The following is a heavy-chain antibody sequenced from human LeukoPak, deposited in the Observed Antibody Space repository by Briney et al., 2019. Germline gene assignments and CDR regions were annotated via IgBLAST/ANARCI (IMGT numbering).Heavy chain of an antibody. D-gene: IGHD3-10*01. CDR1: GGSFSGYY. V-gene: IGHV4-34*01. CDR3: ASLWFGEINY. CDR2: INHSGST. Sequence: PSETLSLTCAVYGGSFSGYYWSWIRQPPGKGLEWIGEINHSGSTNYNPSLKSRVTISVDTSKNQFSLKLSSVTAADTAVYYCASLWFGEINYWGQGTLVTVSS. J-gene: IGHJ4*02.